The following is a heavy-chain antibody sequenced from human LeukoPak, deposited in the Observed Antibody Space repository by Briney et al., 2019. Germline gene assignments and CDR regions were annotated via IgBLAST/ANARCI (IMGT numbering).Heavy chain of an antibody. Sequence: ASVKVSCKVSGYTLTELSMHWVRQAPGKGLEWMGGFDPEDGETIYAQKFQGRVTMTEDTSTDTAYMELSSLRSEDTAVYYCATLYYYDSSGPFFDYWGQGTLVTVSS. V-gene: IGHV1-24*01. CDR2: FDPEDGET. J-gene: IGHJ4*02. CDR1: GYTLTELS. D-gene: IGHD3-22*01. CDR3: ATLYYYDSSGPFFDY.